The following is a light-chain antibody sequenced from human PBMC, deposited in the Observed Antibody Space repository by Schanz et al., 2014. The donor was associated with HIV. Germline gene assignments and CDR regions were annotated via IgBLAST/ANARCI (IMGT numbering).Light chain of an antibody. CDR3: QQYYSIPWT. Sequence: DIVMTQSPDSLPVSLGERATITCKSSQSVLYSSHNETYLAWYQQKPGQPPKLLIYWASNRKVGVPDRFSGSVSGTDFTLTISGLQAEDVAVYYCQQYYSIPWTFGQGTKVEIK. CDR2: WAS. CDR1: QSVLYSSHNETY. V-gene: IGKV4-1*01. J-gene: IGKJ1*01.